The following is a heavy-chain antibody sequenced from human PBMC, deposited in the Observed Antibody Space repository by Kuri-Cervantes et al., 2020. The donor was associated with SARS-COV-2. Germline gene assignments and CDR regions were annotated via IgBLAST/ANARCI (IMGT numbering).Heavy chain of an antibody. CDR1: GFTFSSYG. Sequence: GGSLRLSCAASGFTFSSYGMHWVRQAPGKGLEWVAFIRYDGSNKYYADSVKGRFTISRDNSKSTLYLQMNSLRAEDTAVYYCANDRAAVAVELAPFDYWGQGTLVTVSS. CDR2: IRYDGSNK. D-gene: IGHD6-19*01. J-gene: IGHJ4*02. CDR3: ANDRAAVAVELAPFDY. V-gene: IGHV3-30*02.